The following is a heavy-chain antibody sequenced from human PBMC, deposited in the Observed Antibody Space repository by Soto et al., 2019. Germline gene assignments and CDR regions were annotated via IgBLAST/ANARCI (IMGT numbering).Heavy chain of an antibody. CDR3: ARGGGISMVRGVITTYYYYYGMDV. Sequence: SETLSLTCTVSGGSISSYYWSWIRQPAGKGLEWIGRIYTSGSTNYNPSLKSRVTMSVDTSKNPFSLKLSSVTAADTAVYYCARGGGISMVRGVITTYYYYYGMDVWGQGTTVTVSS. D-gene: IGHD3-10*01. CDR1: GGSISSYY. CDR2: IYTSGST. J-gene: IGHJ6*02. V-gene: IGHV4-4*07.